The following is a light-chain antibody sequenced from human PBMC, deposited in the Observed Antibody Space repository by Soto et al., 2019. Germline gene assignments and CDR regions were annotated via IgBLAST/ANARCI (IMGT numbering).Light chain of an antibody. J-gene: IGKJ2*01. CDR2: SAF. V-gene: IGKV3-15*01. CDR3: QQYIHGYT. CDR1: QSVSSS. Sequence: EVVMTQSPATLSVFPGERVTLSCRASQSVSSSLAWYQQKPGQAPRLLIYSAFTRATGIPARFSGSGSGTEFTLTISSLESEDFAVYYCQQYIHGYTFGQGTTLEIK.